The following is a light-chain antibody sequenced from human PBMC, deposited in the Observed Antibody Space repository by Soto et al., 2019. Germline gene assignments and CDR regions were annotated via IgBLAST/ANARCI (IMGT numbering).Light chain of an antibody. Sequence: EIVLTQSPATLSLSPGERATLSCRASQGVSSYLAWYQQKPGQAPRLLIYDASNRATGIPARFSASGSGTDFTLTISDVQPEDFALYYCHQRQSWPRTFGQGTKVDI. V-gene: IGKV3-11*01. CDR2: DAS. J-gene: IGKJ1*01. CDR3: HQRQSWPRT. CDR1: QGVSSY.